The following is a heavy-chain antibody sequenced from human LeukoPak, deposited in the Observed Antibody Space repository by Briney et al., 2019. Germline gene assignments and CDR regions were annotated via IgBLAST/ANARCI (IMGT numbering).Heavy chain of an antibody. J-gene: IGHJ4*02. Sequence: GGSLILSCAASGFTFSSYSMTWVRQAPGKGLEWVASINQDGTEKFSVDSVKGRFTISRDNARNSMYFEMKSLRAEEPAFYYCARNRRNYYAEEVYFDYWGQGALVTVSS. CDR2: INQDGTEK. CDR1: GFTFSSYS. D-gene: IGHD3-10*01. V-gene: IGHV3-7*01. CDR3: ARNRRNYYAEEVYFDY.